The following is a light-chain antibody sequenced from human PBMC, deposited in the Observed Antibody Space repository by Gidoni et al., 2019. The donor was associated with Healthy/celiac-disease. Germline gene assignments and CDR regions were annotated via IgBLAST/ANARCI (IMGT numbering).Light chain of an antibody. CDR1: QSVSSSY. J-gene: IGKJ1*01. V-gene: IGKV3-20*01. CDR3: QQYGSSPPWT. CDR2: GAS. Sequence: EIVLTQSPGTLSLSPGERATLSCRASQSVSSSYVAWYQQKPGQAPRLLIYGASSRATGIPDRFSGSGSGTDFTLTISRLEPEDFAVYYCQQYGSSPPWTFGQITKVEIK.